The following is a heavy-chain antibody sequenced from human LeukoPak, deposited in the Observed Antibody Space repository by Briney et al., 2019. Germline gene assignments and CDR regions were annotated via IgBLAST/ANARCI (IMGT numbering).Heavy chain of an antibody. CDR1: GGSISSYY. J-gene: IGHJ4*02. D-gene: IGHD2-15*01. CDR2: IYYSGST. V-gene: IGHV4-59*01. Sequence: PETLSLTCTVSGGSISSYYWSWIRQPPGKGLEWIGYIYYSGSTHYNPSLKSRVTISVDTSKNQFSLKLSSVTAADTAVYYCARSVGEDFDYWGQGTLVTVSS. CDR3: ARSVGEDFDY.